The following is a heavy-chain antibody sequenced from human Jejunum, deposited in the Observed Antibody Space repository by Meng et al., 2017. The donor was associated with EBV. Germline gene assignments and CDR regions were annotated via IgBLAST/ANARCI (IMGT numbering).Heavy chain of an antibody. J-gene: IGHJ4*02. CDR2: IHHSGST. CDR3: ARDRGVEDY. CDR1: GGSISTDNW. V-gene: IGHV4-4*02. Sequence: VRVKGLGPGLVKPSRPLSLTCAGSGGSISTDNWWIWGRQPPGKGLEYIGEIHHSGSTKYNPSLKSRVTISVDKSNNHFSLKLSSVTAADTAVYYCARDRGVEDYWGQGTLVTVSS. D-gene: IGHD5-24*01.